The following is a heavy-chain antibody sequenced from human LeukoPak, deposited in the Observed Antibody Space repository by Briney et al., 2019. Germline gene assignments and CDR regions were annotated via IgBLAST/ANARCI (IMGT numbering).Heavy chain of an antibody. V-gene: IGHV1-46*01. CDR1: GYTFTSYY. J-gene: IGHJ4*02. Sequence: ASVKLSCKASGYTFTSYYMHWVRHAPGQGLEWMGIINPSGGSTSYAQKFQDRVTMTRDTSTSTVYMELSSLRSEDTAVYYCARKPGGSSRLDYWGQGTLVTVSS. D-gene: IGHD1-26*01. CDR3: ARKPGGSSRLDY. CDR2: INPSGGST.